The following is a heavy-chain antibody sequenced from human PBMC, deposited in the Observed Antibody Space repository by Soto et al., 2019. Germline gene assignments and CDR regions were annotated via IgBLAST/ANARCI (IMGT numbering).Heavy chain of an antibody. CDR1: GYSFTSYW. Sequence: PGESLKISCNGSGYSFTSYWISWVRQMPGKGLEWMGRIDPSDSYTNYSPSFQGHVTISADKSISTAYLQWSSLKASDTAMYYCARHYFDFWSGYPPMDVWGQGTTVTVSS. V-gene: IGHV5-10-1*01. J-gene: IGHJ6*02. CDR3: ARHYFDFWSGYPPMDV. D-gene: IGHD3-3*01. CDR2: IDPSDSYT.